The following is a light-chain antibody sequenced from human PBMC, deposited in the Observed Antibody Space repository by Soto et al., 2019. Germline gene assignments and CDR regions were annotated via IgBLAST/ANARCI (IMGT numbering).Light chain of an antibody. Sequence: QSALTQPASVSGSPGQSITISCTGTSRDVGAYNSVSWYQQHPGKAPKLLIYEVSNRPSGVSNRFSGSKSGITASLTISGLQAEDEADYYCSSYTSSSTPCVFGTGTKLTVL. V-gene: IGLV2-14*01. CDR2: EVS. J-gene: IGLJ1*01. CDR3: SSYTSSSTPCV. CDR1: SRDVGAYNS.